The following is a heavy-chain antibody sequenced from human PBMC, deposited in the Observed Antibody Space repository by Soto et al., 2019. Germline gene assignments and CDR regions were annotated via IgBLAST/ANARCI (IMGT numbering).Heavy chain of an antibody. CDR1: GFTFSSYS. V-gene: IGHV3-48*01. Sequence: EVQLVESGGGLVQPGGSLRLSCAASGFTFSSYSMNWVRQAPGKGLEWVSYISSSSSTIYYADSVKGRFTISRDNAKNSLYLQMNSLRTEDTDVYYCARDLHYYYYMDVWGKGTTVTVSS. CDR2: ISSSSSTI. CDR3: ARDLHYYYYMDV. J-gene: IGHJ6*03.